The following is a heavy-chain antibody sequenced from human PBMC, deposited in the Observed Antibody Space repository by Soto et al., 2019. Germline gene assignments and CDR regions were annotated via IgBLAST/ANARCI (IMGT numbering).Heavy chain of an antibody. V-gene: IGHV4-38-2*02. CDR2: IYHSVST. CDR1: GYSINSDDY. CDR3: ARRLGYSSSSDSYFDY. Sequence: PSETLSLTCTVSGYSINSDDYWGWIRQPPGKGLEWIASIYHSVSTFYNPSLRSRVTISIDTSKNQFSLKLSSVTAADTAVYYCARRLGYSSSSDSYFDYWGQGTLVTVSS. J-gene: IGHJ4*02. D-gene: IGHD6-6*01.